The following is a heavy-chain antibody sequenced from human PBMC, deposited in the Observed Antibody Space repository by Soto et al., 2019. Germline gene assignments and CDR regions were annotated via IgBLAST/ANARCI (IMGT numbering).Heavy chain of an antibody. CDR1: GYTFTSYG. V-gene: IGHV1-18*01. CDR2: ISAYNGNT. J-gene: IGHJ1*01. D-gene: IGHD6-13*01. Sequence: QVQLVQSGAEVKKPGASVKVSCKASGYTFTSYGISWVRQAPGQGLEWMGWISAYNGNTNYAQKLQGRVTMTTDTSASTAYMQLRSLRSDDTAVYYCARDLYKQQLVSEYFQHWGQGTLVTVSS. CDR3: ARDLYKQQLVSEYFQH.